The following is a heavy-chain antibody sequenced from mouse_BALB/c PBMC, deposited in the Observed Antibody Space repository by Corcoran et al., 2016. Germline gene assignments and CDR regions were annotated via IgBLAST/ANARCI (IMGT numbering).Heavy chain of an antibody. J-gene: IGHJ2*01. V-gene: IGHV3-6*02. CDR3: ARRGNYVDY. Sequence: DVQLQESGPGLVKPSQSLSLTCSVTGYSITSGYYWNWIRQFPGNKLEWMGYISYDGSNNYNPSLKNRISITRDTSKNQFFLKLNSVTTEDTATYYCARRGNYVDYWGQGTTLTVSS. CDR2: ISYDGSN. D-gene: IGHD2-14*01. CDR1: GYSITSGYY.